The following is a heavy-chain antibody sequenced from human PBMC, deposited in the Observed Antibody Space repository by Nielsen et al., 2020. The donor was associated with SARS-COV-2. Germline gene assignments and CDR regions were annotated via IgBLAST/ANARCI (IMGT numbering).Heavy chain of an antibody. CDR2: ISYHGRNA. CDR1: GFTFSSYG. Sequence: GESLKISCAVSGFTFSSYGMHWVRQSPGKGLEWVAFISYHGRNAEHSDSVKDRFTISRDNSKNTLFLQMNTLRTDDTALYYCAKDGELGLWYFDSWGQGDLVTVSS. CDR3: AKDGELGLWYFDS. J-gene: IGHJ4*02. V-gene: IGHV3-30*18. D-gene: IGHD7-27*01.